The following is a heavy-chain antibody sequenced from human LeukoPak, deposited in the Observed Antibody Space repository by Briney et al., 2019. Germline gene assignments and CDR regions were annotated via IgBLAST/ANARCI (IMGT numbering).Heavy chain of an antibody. CDR3: AAHITIFGVVMDY. J-gene: IGHJ4*02. D-gene: IGHD3-3*01. CDR1: GGSISSSSYY. CDR2: IYYSGST. V-gene: IGHV4-39*01. Sequence: PSETLSLTCTVSGGSISSSSYYWGWIRQPPGKGLEGIGSIYYSGSTYYNPSLKSRVTISVDTSKNQFSLKLSSVTAADTAVYYCAAHITIFGVVMDYWGQGTLVTVSS.